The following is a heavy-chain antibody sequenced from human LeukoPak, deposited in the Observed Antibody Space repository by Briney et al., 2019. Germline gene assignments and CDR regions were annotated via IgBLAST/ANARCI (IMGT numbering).Heavy chain of an antibody. V-gene: IGHV3-11*01. CDR2: ISSSGSTI. CDR3: ARGKYSLDY. CDR1: GFTFGDSY. Sequence: GGSLRLSCAASGFTFGDSYMSWIRQAPGKGLEYISYISSSGSTIYYADSVKGRFTLSRDNAKNSLSLEMNSLRAEDTAVYYCARGKYSLDYWGQGTLVTVSS. J-gene: IGHJ4*02. D-gene: IGHD2-15*01.